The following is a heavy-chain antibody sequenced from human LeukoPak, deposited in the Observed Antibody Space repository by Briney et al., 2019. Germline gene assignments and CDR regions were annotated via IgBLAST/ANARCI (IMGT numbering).Heavy chain of an antibody. CDR3: AKRGVVIRVILVGFHKEAYYFDS. CDR2: LSGSGGGT. CDR1: GITLSNYG. J-gene: IGHJ4*02. Sequence: GGSLRLSCAVSGITLSNYGMSWVRQAPGKGLEWVAGLSGSGGGTNYADSVKGRFTVSRDNRKNTLYLQMNSLRAEDTAVYFCAKRGVVIRVILVGFHKEAYYFDSWGQGALVTVSS. V-gene: IGHV3-23*01. D-gene: IGHD3-22*01.